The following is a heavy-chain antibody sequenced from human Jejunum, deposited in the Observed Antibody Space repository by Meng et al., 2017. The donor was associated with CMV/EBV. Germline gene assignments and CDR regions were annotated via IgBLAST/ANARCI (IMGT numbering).Heavy chain of an antibody. CDR2: IYSGGTT. CDR3: ARDSSGYYPEY. D-gene: IGHD3-22*01. Sequence: VQLGGSGGDLVQPGGSLRLSCAASGFTVSSNYMSWARQAPGKGLEWVSFIYSGGTTYYADSVKGRFTISRDNSKNTMYLQMNSLRVEDTAVYYCARDSSGYYPEYWGQGTLVTVSS. V-gene: IGHV3-66*01. J-gene: IGHJ4*02. CDR1: GFTVSSNY.